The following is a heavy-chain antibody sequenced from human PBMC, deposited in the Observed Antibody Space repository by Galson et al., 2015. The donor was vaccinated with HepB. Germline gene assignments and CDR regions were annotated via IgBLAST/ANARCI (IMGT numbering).Heavy chain of an antibody. Sequence: SLRLSCAASGLIFSNFVMSWVRQAPGKGLEWVSTIENNGGDTYYVASVKGRFTISIDNSKNTLYLQMNSLRAEDTALYYCAKKGMSLTVAGNNWFDSWGQGTLVTVSS. V-gene: IGHV3-23*01. J-gene: IGHJ5*01. D-gene: IGHD6-19*01. CDR1: GLIFSNFV. CDR2: IENNGGDT. CDR3: AKKGMSLTVAGNNWFDS.